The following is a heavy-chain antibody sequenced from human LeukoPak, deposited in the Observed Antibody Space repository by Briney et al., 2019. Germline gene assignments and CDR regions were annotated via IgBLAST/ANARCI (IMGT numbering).Heavy chain of an antibody. J-gene: IGHJ4*02. CDR3: ARAIEVGAMTPFDY. CDR1: DYSISSGYY. D-gene: IGHD1-26*01. CDR2: IYHSGST. V-gene: IGHV4-38-2*02. Sequence: SETLSLTCIVSDYSISSGYYWGWIRQPPGKGLEWIGSIYHSGSTYYNPSLQSRFTISLDTSKNQFSLNLSSVTAADTAVYYCARAIEVGAMTPFDYWGQGTLVTVSS.